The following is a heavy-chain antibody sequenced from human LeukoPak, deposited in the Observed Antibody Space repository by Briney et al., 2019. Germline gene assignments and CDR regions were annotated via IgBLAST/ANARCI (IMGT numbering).Heavy chain of an antibody. D-gene: IGHD6-19*01. Sequence: VGSLRLSCAASGFTFSRCSMNWVRQAPGKGLEWGSAISSDSTYMYYTDSVKGRFTISRDNARNSLYLQMNSLTAEDTAVYYCAREPSGRYYYSYGLDVWGQGTTVTVSS. J-gene: IGHJ6*02. CDR3: AREPSGRYYYSYGLDV. CDR1: GFTFSRCS. V-gene: IGHV3-21*01. CDR2: ISSDSTYM.